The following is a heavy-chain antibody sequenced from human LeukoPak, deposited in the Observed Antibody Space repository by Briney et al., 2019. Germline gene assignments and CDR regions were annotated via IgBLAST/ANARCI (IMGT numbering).Heavy chain of an antibody. D-gene: IGHD3-22*01. CDR2: INPNSGVT. V-gene: IGHV1-2*02. CDR3: ARATFYYENDAFDI. Sequence: ASVKVSSKASGYTFTDYYMHWVRQAPGQGLEWMGWINPNSGVTNYAQKFQGRVTMTRDTSINTAYMELSRLRSDDTAVYYCARATFYYENDAFDIWGQGTMVTVSS. CDR1: GYTFTDYY. J-gene: IGHJ3*02.